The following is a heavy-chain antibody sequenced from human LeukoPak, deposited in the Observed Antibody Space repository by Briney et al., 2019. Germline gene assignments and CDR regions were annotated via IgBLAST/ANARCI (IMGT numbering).Heavy chain of an antibody. J-gene: IGHJ4*02. D-gene: IGHD3-9*01. CDR3: AREYDLVTGLDY. CDR2: INVITGYI. Sequence: PGGSLRLSCAASGFSFENYNMDWVRQAPGKGLEWVAYINVITGYIYYADSLKGRFTISRGNSKNTLYLQMSSLRVDDTALYYCAREYDLVTGLDYWGQGTLVTVSS. CDR1: GFSFENYN. V-gene: IGHV3-21*01.